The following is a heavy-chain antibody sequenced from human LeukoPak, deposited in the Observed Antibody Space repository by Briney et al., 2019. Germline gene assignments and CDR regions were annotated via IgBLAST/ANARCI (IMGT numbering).Heavy chain of an antibody. J-gene: IGHJ4*02. D-gene: IGHD4-17*01. CDR2: ISGSGYTT. Sequence: GGSLRLSCAASGFTFSSYAMNWVRQAPGKGLEWVSAISGSGYTTNYADSVKGRFTFSRDNSKNTLYLQMNSLRAEDTAVYYCAKARTLTTLLGDWGQGTLVIVSS. CDR3: AKARTLTTLLGD. CDR1: GFTFSSYA. V-gene: IGHV3-23*01.